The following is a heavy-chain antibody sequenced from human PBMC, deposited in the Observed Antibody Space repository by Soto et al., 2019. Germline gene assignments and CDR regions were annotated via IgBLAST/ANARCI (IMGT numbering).Heavy chain of an antibody. V-gene: IGHV1-18*01. CDR1: GYTFSSYG. Sequence: ASVKVSCKASGYTFSSYGTNWVRQAPGQGLEWLGWVSPYDGYTNYAQILQGRVSMTTDTSTKTAYMEVRCLRSDDTAVYYCARGGYYDSSGSRNYFYYGMNVWG. CDR2: VSPYDGYT. CDR3: ARGGYYDSSGSRNYFYYGMNV. J-gene: IGHJ6*02. D-gene: IGHD3-22*01.